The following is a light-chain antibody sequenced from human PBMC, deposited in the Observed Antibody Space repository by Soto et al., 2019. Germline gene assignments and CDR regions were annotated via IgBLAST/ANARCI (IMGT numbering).Light chain of an antibody. V-gene: IGKV1-12*01. CDR3: QQANSFPLS. CDR1: QGINSR. J-gene: IGKJ4*01. CDR2: TVS. Sequence: DIPMTPSPSSVSASVGDRASITYRATQGINSRLAWYQQKPGKAPKLLIYTVSSLQSGVPSRFSGSGSGTDFTLTISSLQPEDVATYYCQQANSFPLSFSGGTKVEIK.